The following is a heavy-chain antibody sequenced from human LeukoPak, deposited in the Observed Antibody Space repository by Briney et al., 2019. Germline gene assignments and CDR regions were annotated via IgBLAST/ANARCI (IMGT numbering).Heavy chain of an antibody. Sequence: GGSLRLSCAASGFTFSHAWMSWVRQAPGKGLEWVGRIKSKTDGGTTDYAAPVKGRFTISRDDSKNTLYLQMNSLKSEDTAVYYCLTIRGYTSSWPFDYWGQGALVTVSS. V-gene: IGHV3-15*01. CDR1: GFTFSHAW. CDR2: IKSKTDGGTT. CDR3: LTIRGYTSSWPFDY. J-gene: IGHJ4*02. D-gene: IGHD6-13*01.